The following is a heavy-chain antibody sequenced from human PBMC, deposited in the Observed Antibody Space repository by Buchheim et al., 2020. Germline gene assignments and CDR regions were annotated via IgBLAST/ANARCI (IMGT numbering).Heavy chain of an antibody. CDR1: GGSISSFY. V-gene: IGHV4-59*01. CDR3: ARRSESSGYSWYFDL. J-gene: IGHJ2*01. D-gene: IGHD3-22*01. Sequence: HVQLQESGPGLVKPSETLSLSCAVSGGSISSFYWSWIRQSPGKKLEWVGYILYSGSTTYNPSLKGRVTMSVDTSTNQLSLELTSVTAADTAVYYYARRSESSGYSWYFDLWGRGT. CDR2: ILYSGST.